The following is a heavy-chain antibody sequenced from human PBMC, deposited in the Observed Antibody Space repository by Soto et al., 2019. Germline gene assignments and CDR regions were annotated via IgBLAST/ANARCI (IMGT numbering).Heavy chain of an antibody. J-gene: IGHJ5*02. D-gene: IGHD6-19*01. CDR2: IYHSGST. CDR1: GGSISSSNW. V-gene: IGHV4-4*02. CDR3: ARRYPSSGWYNWFDP. Sequence: PSETLSLTCAVSGGSISSSNWWSWVRQPPGKGLEWIGEIYHSGSTNYNPSLKSRVTISVDKSKNQFSLKLSSVTAADTAVYYCARRYPSSGWYNWFDPWGQGTLVTVS.